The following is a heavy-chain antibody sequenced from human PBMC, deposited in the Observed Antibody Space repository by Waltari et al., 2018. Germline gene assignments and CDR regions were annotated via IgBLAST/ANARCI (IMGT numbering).Heavy chain of an antibody. CDR2: LYYSGST. CDR1: GGSISSYY. Sequence: QVQLQESGPGLVKPSATLSLTCTVSGGSISSYYWSSIRQPPRKGLEWIGYLYYSGSTNYNPSLKSRVTISVDTSKNQFSLKLSSVTAADTAVYYCARVSSGWSDYYYYGMDVWGQGTTVTVSS. D-gene: IGHD6-19*01. J-gene: IGHJ6*02. CDR3: ARVSSGWSDYYYYGMDV. V-gene: IGHV4-59*01.